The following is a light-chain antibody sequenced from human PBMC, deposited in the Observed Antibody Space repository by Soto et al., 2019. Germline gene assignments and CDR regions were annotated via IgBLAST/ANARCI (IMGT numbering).Light chain of an antibody. CDR2: GAF. J-gene: IGKJ5*01. Sequence: DIVMTQSPVTLALSPGERATLSSRASQSVSSNLAWYQQKPGQAPSLLIYGAFTRATGIPARFSGSGSGTEFTLTIRSLQSEDFAVYYCQKYSNWPPITVGNGKRLAIK. CDR3: QKYSNWPPIT. CDR1: QSVSSN. V-gene: IGKV3-15*01.